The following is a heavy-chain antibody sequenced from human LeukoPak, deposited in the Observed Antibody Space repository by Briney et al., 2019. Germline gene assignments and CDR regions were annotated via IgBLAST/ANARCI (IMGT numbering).Heavy chain of an antibody. CDR2: INPNSGGT. V-gene: IGHV1-2*02. Sequence: ASVKVSCKASGYTFTGYYMHWVRQAPGQGLEWMGWINPNSGGTNYAQKFQGRVTMTRDTSISTAYMELSRLRSDDTAVYYCARDFIVTQSVVGQGRLEWLYGYWGQGTLVTVSS. CDR1: GYTFTGYY. J-gene: IGHJ4*02. D-gene: IGHD3-3*01. CDR3: ARDFIVTQSVVGQGRLEWLYGY.